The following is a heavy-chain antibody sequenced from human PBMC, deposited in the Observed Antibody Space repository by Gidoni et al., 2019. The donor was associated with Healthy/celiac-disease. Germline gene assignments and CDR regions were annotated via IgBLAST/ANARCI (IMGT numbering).Heavy chain of an antibody. CDR1: GFTFSNAW. D-gene: IGHD2-2*01. J-gene: IGHJ6*02. V-gene: IGHV3-15*01. CDR3: TTLVVPAPGYYYYYGMDV. Sequence: EVQLVESGGGLVKPGGSLRLSCAASGFTFSNAWLSWVRQAPGKGLEWVGRIKSKTDGGTTDYAAPVKGRFTISRDDSKNTLYLQMNSLKTEDTAVYYCTTLVVPAPGYYYYYGMDVWGQGTTVTVSS. CDR2: IKSKTDGGTT.